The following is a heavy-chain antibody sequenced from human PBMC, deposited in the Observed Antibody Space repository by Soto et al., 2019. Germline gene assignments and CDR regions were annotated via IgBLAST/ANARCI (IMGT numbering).Heavy chain of an antibody. D-gene: IGHD2-2*01. CDR2: ISSSGTTI. V-gene: IGHV3-11*01. CDR3: ARDKCRSTSCYRPYAMDV. CDR1: TFTFGDYY. J-gene: IGHJ6*02. Sequence: GGSLRLSCVASTFTFGDYYMTWIRQAPGKGLEWVSYISSSGTTIYYADSVKGRFTVSRDNAKNSLDLQMNSLRAEDTAVYYCARDKCRSTSCYRPYAMDVWGQGTTVTVSS.